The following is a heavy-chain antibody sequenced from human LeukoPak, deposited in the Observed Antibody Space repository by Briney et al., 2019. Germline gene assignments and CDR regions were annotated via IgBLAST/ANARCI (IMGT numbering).Heavy chain of an antibody. V-gene: IGHV6-1*01. CDR1: GDSVSSNSAA. CDR3: AGVYYDSSGYYYAFDY. D-gene: IGHD3-22*01. J-gene: IGHJ4*02. Sequence: SQTLSLTCAISGDSVSSNSAACNWSRQSPSRGLEWLGRTYYRSKWYNDYAVAVKSRITINPDTSKNQFSLQLKSAIPADTAVFYCAGVYYDSSGYYYAFDYWGQGTLVTVSS. CDR2: TYYRSKWYN.